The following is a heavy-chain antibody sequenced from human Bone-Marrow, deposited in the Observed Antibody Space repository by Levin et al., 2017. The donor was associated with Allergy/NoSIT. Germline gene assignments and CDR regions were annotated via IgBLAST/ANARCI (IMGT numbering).Heavy chain of an antibody. CDR1: GGSISSGSQY. CDR3: ARGVEGYDYFYFDS. D-gene: IGHD5-12*01. V-gene: IGHV4-61*09. CDR2: VYTTGTT. J-gene: IGHJ4*02. Sequence: SETLSLTCSVSGGSISSGSQYWNWIRQPAGKGLEWIGHVYTTGTTIYSPSLRGRVTMSLDTSKNHFSLKLTSVTAADTAIYYCARGVEGYDYFYFDSWGQGILVTVSS.